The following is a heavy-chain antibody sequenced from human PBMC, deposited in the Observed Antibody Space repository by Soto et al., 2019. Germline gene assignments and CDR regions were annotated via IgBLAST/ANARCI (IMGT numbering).Heavy chain of an antibody. D-gene: IGHD5-12*01. Sequence: QVQLVQSGAEVRQPASSVKVSCKTSGGTFSSYAISWVRQAPGQGLEWMGGIVPIVDTSTYAQKFQGRVTISADASTSTVYMELSSLRSDDTAVYYCVRVVAIAGYPDNWGQGNLATASS. V-gene: IGHV1-69*12. CDR1: GGTFSSYA. CDR2: IVPIVDTS. J-gene: IGHJ4*02. CDR3: VRVVAIAGYPDN.